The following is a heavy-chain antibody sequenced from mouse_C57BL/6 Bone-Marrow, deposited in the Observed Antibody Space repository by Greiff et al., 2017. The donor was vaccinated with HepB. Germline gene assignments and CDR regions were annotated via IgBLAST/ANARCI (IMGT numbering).Heavy chain of an antibody. CDR1: GYTFTSYW. D-gene: IGHD2-1*01. CDR2: IDPSDSYT. J-gene: IGHJ4*01. Sequence: QVQLQQSGAELVKPGASVKLSCKASGYTFTSYWMQWVKQRPGQGLEWIGEIDPSDSYTNYNQKFKGKATLTVDTSSSTAYMQLSSLTSEDSAVYYCARSNHYGNYLYAMDYWGQGTSVTVSS. V-gene: IGHV1-50*01. CDR3: ARSNHYGNYLYAMDY.